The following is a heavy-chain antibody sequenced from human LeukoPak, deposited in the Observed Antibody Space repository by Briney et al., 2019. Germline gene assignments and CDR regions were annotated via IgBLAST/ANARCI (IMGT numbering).Heavy chain of an antibody. V-gene: IGHV3-74*01. D-gene: IGHD5-12*01. Sequence: QSGGSLRLSCAASGFTFSNYWMHWVRQDPGKGLVWVSRLNADGNSITYADSVRGRFTISRDNAKNTVHLQMNSLRVEDTAIYFCAGAYSAYDPFDYWGQGILVTVSS. CDR3: AGAYSAYDPFDY. J-gene: IGHJ4*02. CDR2: LNADGNSI. CDR1: GFTFSNYW.